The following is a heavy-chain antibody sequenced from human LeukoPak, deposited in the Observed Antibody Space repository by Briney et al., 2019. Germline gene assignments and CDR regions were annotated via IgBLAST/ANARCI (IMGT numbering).Heavy chain of an antibody. V-gene: IGHV4-4*07. CDR1: GGSISNFY. CDR2: IDTGGST. CDR3: ARGLGGASYYMDV. D-gene: IGHD3-16*01. Sequence: SETLSLTCTVSGGSISNFYWSWVRQPAGKGLEWIGRIDTGGSTYYNASLESRVIMSLDTSKNQFSLKLSSVTVADTAVYYCARGLGGASYYMDVWGRGTTVTLSS. J-gene: IGHJ6*03.